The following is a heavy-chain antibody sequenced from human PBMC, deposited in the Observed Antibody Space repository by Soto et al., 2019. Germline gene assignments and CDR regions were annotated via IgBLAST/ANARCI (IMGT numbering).Heavy chain of an antibody. CDR2: IYYSGST. D-gene: IGHD6-13*01. V-gene: IGHV4-61*01. Sequence: QVQLQESGPGLVKPSETLSLTCTVSGGSVSSGSYYWSWIRQPPGKGLEWIGYIYYSGSTNYNPSLKSRVTISVDTSKNQFSLKLSSVTAADTAVYYCASEYSNNWFDPWGQGTLVTVSS. CDR1: GGSVSSGSYY. CDR3: ASEYSNNWFDP. J-gene: IGHJ5*02.